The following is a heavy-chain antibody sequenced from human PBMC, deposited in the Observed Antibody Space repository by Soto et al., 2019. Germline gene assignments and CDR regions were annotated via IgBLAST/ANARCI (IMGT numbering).Heavy chain of an antibody. D-gene: IGHD6-13*01. CDR3: ARDRLAMQQLAFDY. CDR2: ISGSGGST. J-gene: IGHJ4*02. CDR1: GFTFSSYA. Sequence: GGSLRLSCAASGFTFSSYAMSWVRQAPGKGLEWVSAISGSGGSTYYADSVKGRFTISRDNSKNTLYLQMSSLRSEDTAVYYCARDRLAMQQLAFDYWAREPWSPSPQ. V-gene: IGHV3-23*01.